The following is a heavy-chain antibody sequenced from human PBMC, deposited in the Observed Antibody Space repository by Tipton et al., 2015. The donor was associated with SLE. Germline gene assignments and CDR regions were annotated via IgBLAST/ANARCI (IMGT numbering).Heavy chain of an antibody. CDR1: GFTFTNAW. D-gene: IGHD5-12*01. Sequence: GSLRLSCAVSGFTFTNAWVSWVRQAPGKGLEWVGRIKSKADGGTTDYVAPVKGRFTMSRDDSKNTLYLQMNSPKTEDTAVYYCIPRGYSGYWGQGTLVTVSS. J-gene: IGHJ4*02. CDR3: IPRGYSGY. CDR2: IKSKADGGTT. V-gene: IGHV3-15*01.